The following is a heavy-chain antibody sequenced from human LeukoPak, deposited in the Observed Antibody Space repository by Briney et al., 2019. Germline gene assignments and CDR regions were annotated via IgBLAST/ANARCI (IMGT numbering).Heavy chain of an antibody. CDR1: GLTFSTFA. J-gene: IGHJ3*02. D-gene: IGHD3-16*01. CDR3: VKTMMTFGGVIRTDAFDI. CDR2: INNNGDST. Sequence: GGSLRLSCSASGLTFSTFAMHWVRHAPGKRLECVSGINNNGDSTYYSDSVKARLNISRDNSKNTLFLQMASLRAEDTAVYYCVKTMMTFGGVIRTDAFDIWGQGTMVIVSS. V-gene: IGHV3-64D*06.